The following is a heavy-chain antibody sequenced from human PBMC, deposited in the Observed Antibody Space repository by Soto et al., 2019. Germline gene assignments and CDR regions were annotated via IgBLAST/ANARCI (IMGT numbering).Heavy chain of an antibody. D-gene: IGHD6-19*01. CDR2: NNDNGENT. J-gene: IGHJ5*01. CDR3: AKSGSGWWRGLDS. Sequence: EVQLLESGGRLMQRGGSLRLSCAASGLTFRNYAMSWVRLAPGKGLEWVSANNDNGENTFYLDSVKGRFTISRDNSRDTVFLQMNSLRDEDTAVYYCAKSGSGWWRGLDSWGQGTLVTVSS. CDR1: GLTFRNYA. V-gene: IGHV3-23*01.